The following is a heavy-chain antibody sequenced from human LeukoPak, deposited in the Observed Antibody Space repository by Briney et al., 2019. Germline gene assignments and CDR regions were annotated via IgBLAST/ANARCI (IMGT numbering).Heavy chain of an antibody. CDR2: ISSSGATI. D-gene: IGHD3-22*01. CDR3: ARMRGDYFDSSGPFLFDF. Sequence: GGSLRLSCVASGFTFISHEMNWVRQAPGKGLEWISYISSSGATIYYADSVEGRFTISRDNAKDSLYLKMKSLRVDDSAIYYCARMRGDYFDSSGPFLFDFWGQGTLVTVSS. J-gene: IGHJ4*02. CDR1: GFTFISHE. V-gene: IGHV3-48*03.